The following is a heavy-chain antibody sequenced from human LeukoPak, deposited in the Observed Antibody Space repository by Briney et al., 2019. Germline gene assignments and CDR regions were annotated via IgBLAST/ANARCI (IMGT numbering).Heavy chain of an antibody. CDR2: FGRSGSDT. CDR3: AKGSLGSWYYFDY. V-gene: IGHV3-23*01. Sequence: GGSVRLFCAASGLTFGTCAMRWVSRARGRGPEGGSNFGRSGSDTYYSDSVKGRFPIFRDNSKNTLYLQMHSLRDEDTAVYYCAKGSLGSWYYFDYWGQGTLVTVSS. CDR1: GLTFGTCA. D-gene: IGHD6-13*01. J-gene: IGHJ4*02.